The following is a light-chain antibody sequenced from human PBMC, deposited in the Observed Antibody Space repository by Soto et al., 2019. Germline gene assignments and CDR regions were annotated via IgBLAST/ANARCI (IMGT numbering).Light chain of an antibody. CDR3: QQLNSYPRT. CDR2: AAS. V-gene: IGKV1-9*01. CDR1: QGISSY. J-gene: IGKJ1*01. Sequence: IQFTQSPSSLSASVGDRVTITCRASQGISSYLAWYQQKPGKAPKLLIYAASTLQSGVPSRFSGSGSGTDFTLTISSLQPEDFATYYYQQLNSYPRTFGQGTKVDIK.